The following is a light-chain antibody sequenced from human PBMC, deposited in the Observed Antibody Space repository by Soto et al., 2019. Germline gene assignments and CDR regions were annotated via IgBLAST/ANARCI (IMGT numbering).Light chain of an antibody. CDR2: DAP. Sequence: VLTQSPATLSLSPGERATLFCKASQSVGVYMGWFQQKPGQAPRVLIYDAPNMAGGVAARFSGSGSGTDFPLTISSLEAGHSAVYYCQQRDVWRPLTFGGGTKLEIK. CDR3: QQRDVWRPLT. J-gene: IGKJ4*01. CDR1: QSVGVY. V-gene: IGKV3-11*01.